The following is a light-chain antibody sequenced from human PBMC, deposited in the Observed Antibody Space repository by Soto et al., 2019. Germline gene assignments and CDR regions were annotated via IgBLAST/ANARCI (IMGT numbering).Light chain of an antibody. CDR2: EVT. V-gene: IGLV2-14*01. CDR3: SSHTASTTRI. J-gene: IGLJ1*01. CDR1: SSDVCGYNH. Sequence: QSVLTQPASVSGSPGQSITISCTGTSSDVCGYNHVSWYQHHPGKAPKRIIYEVTKRPSGVSNRFSGSKSGDTASLTISGLQAEDEADYYCSSHTASTTRIFGTGTKLTV.